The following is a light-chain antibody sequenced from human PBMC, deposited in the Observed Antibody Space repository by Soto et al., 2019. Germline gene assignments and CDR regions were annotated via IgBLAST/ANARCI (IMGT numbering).Light chain of an antibody. CDR1: SSDVGGYNS. CDR3: SSYAGTNNVF. Sequence: QSVLAQPPSASGSPGQSVTISCTGTSSDVGGYNSVSWYQQHPGKAPKLMIYEVNKRPSGVPDRFSGSKSGYTASLTVSGLQAEDEADYYCSSYAGTNNVFFGGGTKVTVL. J-gene: IGLJ2*01. V-gene: IGLV2-8*01. CDR2: EVN.